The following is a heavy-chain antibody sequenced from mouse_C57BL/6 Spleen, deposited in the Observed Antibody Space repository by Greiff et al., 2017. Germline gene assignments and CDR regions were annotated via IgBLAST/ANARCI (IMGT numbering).Heavy chain of an antibody. V-gene: IGHV1-82*01. CDR2: IYPGDGDT. Sequence: QVQLQQSGPELVKPGASVKISCKASGYAFSSSWMNWVKQRPGKGLEWIGRIYPGDGDTNYNGKFKGKATLTADKSSSTAYMQLSSLTSEDSAVYFCARDDGYYPVYAMDYWGQGTSVTVSS. CDR1: GYAFSSSW. CDR3: ARDDGYYPVYAMDY. J-gene: IGHJ4*01. D-gene: IGHD2-3*01.